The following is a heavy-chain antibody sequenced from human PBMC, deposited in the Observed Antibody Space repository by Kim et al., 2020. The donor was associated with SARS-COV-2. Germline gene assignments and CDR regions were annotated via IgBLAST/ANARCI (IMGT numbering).Heavy chain of an antibody. D-gene: IGHD6-19*01. Sequence: GGSLRLSCAASGFTFSSYWMTWVRQAPGKGLEWVADIKQDGNQKYYVDSVKGRFTISRDNAKNSLYLQMNSLRAEDTAVYYCARDGGLYSSGKDAFDIW. CDR2: IKQDGNQK. CDR1: GFTFSSYW. J-gene: IGHJ3*02. CDR3: ARDGGLYSSGKDAFDI. V-gene: IGHV3-7*01.